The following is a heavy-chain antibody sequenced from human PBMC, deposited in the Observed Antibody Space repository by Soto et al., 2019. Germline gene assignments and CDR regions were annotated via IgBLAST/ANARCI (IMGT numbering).Heavy chain of an antibody. CDR2: IYYSGST. V-gene: IGHV4-30-4*01. CDR3: ARVGGYSGYDYYYFDY. Sequence: QVQLQESGPGLVKPSQTLSLTCTVSGGSISSGDYYWSWIRQPPGKGLEWIGYIYYSGSTYYNPSPKSRVTISVDTSKNQFSLKLSSVTAADTAVYYCARVGGYSGYDYYYFDYWGQGTLVTVSS. D-gene: IGHD5-12*01. J-gene: IGHJ4*02. CDR1: GGSISSGDYY.